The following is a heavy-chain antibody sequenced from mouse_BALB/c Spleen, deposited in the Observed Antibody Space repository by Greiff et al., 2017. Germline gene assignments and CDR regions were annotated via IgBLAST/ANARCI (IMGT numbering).Heavy chain of an antibody. CDR1: GFTFSDYY. CDR3: ARDRGVTPWFAY. Sequence: EVKLMESGGGLVKPGGSLKLSCAASGFTFSDYYMYWVRQTPEKRLEWVATISDGGSYTYYPDSVKGRFTISRDNAKNNLYLQMSSLKSEDTAMYYCARDRGVTPWFAYWGQGTLVTVSA. CDR2: ISDGGSYT. V-gene: IGHV5-4*02. D-gene: IGHD2-1*01. J-gene: IGHJ3*01.